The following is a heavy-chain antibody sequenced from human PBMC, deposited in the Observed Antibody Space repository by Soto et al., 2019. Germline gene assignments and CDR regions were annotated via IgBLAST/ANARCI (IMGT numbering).Heavy chain of an antibody. V-gene: IGHV1-18*04. D-gene: IGHD6-13*01. CDR2: ISGYNGDT. J-gene: IGHJ1*01. CDR3: ARGGSSWSAEYYQH. Sequence: QFQLVQSGGEVKKPGASVKVTCKASGYTFTNYGINWVRQAPGQGPEWMGWISGYNGDTKYSQIFQGRVTMTTDTSTSTAYMELRSLRSDDTAVYYCARGGSSWSAEYYQHWGQGTLVIVSS. CDR1: GYTFTNYG.